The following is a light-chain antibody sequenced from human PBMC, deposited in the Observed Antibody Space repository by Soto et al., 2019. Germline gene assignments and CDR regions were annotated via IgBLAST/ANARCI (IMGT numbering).Light chain of an antibody. V-gene: IGKV3-15*01. J-gene: IGKJ5*01. CDR1: QSVRNN. CDR2: YAS. CDR3: QQYTNWPPIT. Sequence: EIMMTQSAATLSVSPGERATLSCRASQSVRNNLAWYQQKPGQAPRLLIYYASTRATGVPAMFSGSGSGTEFSLTISSLQSEDSALYYCQQYTNWPPITFGQGTRLEI.